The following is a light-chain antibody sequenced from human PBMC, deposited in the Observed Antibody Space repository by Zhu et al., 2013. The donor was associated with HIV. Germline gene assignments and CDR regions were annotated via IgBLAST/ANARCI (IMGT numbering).Light chain of an antibody. CDR1: QSISTN. J-gene: IGKJ1*01. Sequence: DIVLTQSPGTLSASPGERATLSCRASQSISTNLAWYQQKPGQAPRLLIYGASTRATGISARFSGSGSGTEFTLTISSLQSEDFALYYCQQYNNWPLGFGQGTRVEVK. V-gene: IGKV3-15*01. CDR2: GAS. CDR3: QQYNNWPLG.